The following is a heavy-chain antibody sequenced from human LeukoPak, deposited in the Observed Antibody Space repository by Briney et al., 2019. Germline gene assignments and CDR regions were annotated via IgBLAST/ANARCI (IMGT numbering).Heavy chain of an antibody. CDR1: GYTFTSYG. CDR2: ISAYNGNT. V-gene: IGHV1-18*01. Sequence: GASVKVPCKASGYTFTSYGISWVRQAPGQGLEWMGWISAYNGNTDYAQKLQGRVTMTTDTSTSTAYMELRSLRSDDTAVYYCARGFPPRRNYDSSGYYSYYFDYWGQGTLVTVSS. CDR3: ARGFPPRRNYDSSGYYSYYFDY. D-gene: IGHD3-22*01. J-gene: IGHJ4*02.